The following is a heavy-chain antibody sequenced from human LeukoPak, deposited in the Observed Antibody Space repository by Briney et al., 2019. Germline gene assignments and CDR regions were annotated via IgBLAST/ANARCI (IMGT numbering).Heavy chain of an antibody. CDR3: ASGHGSVHDAFDI. D-gene: IGHD3-10*01. Sequence: ASVKVSCKASGYTFTGYYMHWVRQAPGQGLEWMGWINPNSGGTNYAQKFQGWVTMTRDTSISTAYMVLSRLRSDDTAVYYCASGHGSVHDAFDIWGQGTMVTVSS. V-gene: IGHV1-2*04. CDR1: GYTFTGYY. CDR2: INPNSGGT. J-gene: IGHJ3*02.